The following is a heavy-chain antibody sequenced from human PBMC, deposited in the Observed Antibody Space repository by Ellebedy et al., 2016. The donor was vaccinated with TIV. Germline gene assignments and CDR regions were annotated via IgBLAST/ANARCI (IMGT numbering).Heavy chain of an antibody. CDR3: ARGFGTDY. CDR2: ISSSSSYI. J-gene: IGHJ4*02. V-gene: IGHV3-21*01. CDR1: GFIFSTYS. Sequence: GESLKISCAASGFIFSTYSMNWVRQTPGRGLEWVSSISSSSSYIYYADSVKGRFNISRDNAKNSLYLQMNSLRFEDTAVYFCARGFGTDYWGQGTLVTVSS. D-gene: IGHD3-3*01.